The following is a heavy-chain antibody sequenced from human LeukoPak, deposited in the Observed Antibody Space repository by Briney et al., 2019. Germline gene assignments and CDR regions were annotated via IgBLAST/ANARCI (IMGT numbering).Heavy chain of an antibody. CDR1: EYILTELF. CDR3: ATGSGSYYFDY. V-gene: IGHV1-24*01. J-gene: IGHJ4*02. CDR2: FDPGDGET. D-gene: IGHD1-26*01. Sequence: ASVKVSCKVSEYILTELFMHWVRQAPGKGLEWMGGFDPGDGETIYAQKSQGRVTMTEDTSTDTAYMELSSLRSEDTAVYYCATGSGSYYFDYWGQGTLVTVSS.